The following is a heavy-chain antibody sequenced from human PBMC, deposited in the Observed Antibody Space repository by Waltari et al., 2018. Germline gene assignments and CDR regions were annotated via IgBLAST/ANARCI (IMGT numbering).Heavy chain of an antibody. J-gene: IGHJ4*02. Sequence: EVQLVESGGGLVQPGGSLRLSCAASGLSFSPFWMFWVRQVPGGGLVGVSCSKPEGTDTRYPDCVGARFTNSRDNAKNTLFLQRNSLGVEDTAVYYCARDAGRGGDLDYWGQGTLVTVSS. CDR1: GLSFSPFW. V-gene: IGHV3-74*01. CDR2: SKPEGTDT. CDR3: ARDAGRGGDLDY. D-gene: IGHD2-21*02.